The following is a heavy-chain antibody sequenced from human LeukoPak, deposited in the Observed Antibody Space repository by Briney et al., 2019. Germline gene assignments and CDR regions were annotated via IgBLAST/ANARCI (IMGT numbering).Heavy chain of an antibody. CDR2: ISYDGSNK. CDR3: ARDAYCSSTSCYARAPFDY. D-gene: IGHD2-2*01. Sequence: GGSLRLSCAASGFTFSSYAMHWVRQAPGKGLEWVALISYDGSNKYYADSAKGRFTISRDNSKNTLYLQMNSLRTEDTAVYYCARDAYCSSTSCYARAPFDYWGQGTLVTVSS. CDR1: GFTFSSYA. V-gene: IGHV3-30*04. J-gene: IGHJ4*02.